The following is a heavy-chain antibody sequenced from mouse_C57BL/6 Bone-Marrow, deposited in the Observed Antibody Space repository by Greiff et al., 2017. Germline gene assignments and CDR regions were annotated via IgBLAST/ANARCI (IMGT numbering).Heavy chain of an antibody. CDR2: IDPETGGT. Sequence: QVQLQQSGAELVRPGASVTLSCTASGYTFTDYEMHWVKQTPVHGLEWIGAIDPETGGTAYNQKFKGKAILTADKSSSTAYMELRSLTSEDSAVYYCTIGATVGAVDYWGQGTTLTVSS. CDR1: GYTFTDYE. CDR3: TIGATVGAVDY. J-gene: IGHJ2*01. D-gene: IGHD1-1*01. V-gene: IGHV1-15*01.